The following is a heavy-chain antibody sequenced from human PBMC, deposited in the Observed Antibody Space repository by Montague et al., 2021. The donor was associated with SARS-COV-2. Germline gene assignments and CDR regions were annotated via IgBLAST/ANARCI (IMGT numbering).Heavy chain of an antibody. CDR2: IYYSGST. D-gene: IGHD3-3*01. V-gene: IGHV4-39*01. Sequence: SETLSLTCTVSGGSISSSSYYWGWIRQPPGKGLEWIGSIYYSGSTYYTPSLKSRVTISVDTSKNQFSLKLSSVTAADTAVYYCARHPHQQFAIFGVVWEGNGFDPWGQGTLVTVSS. J-gene: IGHJ5*02. CDR1: GGSISSSSYY. CDR3: ARHPHQQFAIFGVVWEGNGFDP.